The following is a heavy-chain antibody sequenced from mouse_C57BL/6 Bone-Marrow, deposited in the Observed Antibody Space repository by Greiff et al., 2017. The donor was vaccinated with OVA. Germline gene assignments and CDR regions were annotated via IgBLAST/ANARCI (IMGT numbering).Heavy chain of an antibody. CDR2: IYPGGGYT. CDR3: AREGDDYDGFAY. D-gene: IGHD2-4*01. V-gene: IGHV1-63*01. CDR1: GYTFTNYW. Sequence: QVQLQQSGAELVRPGTSVKMSCKASGYTFTNYWIGWAKQRPGHGLEWIGDIYPGGGYTNYNGKFKGKATLTADKSSSTAYMQLSSLTSEDSAVYFCAREGDDYDGFAYWGQGTLVTVSA. J-gene: IGHJ3*01.